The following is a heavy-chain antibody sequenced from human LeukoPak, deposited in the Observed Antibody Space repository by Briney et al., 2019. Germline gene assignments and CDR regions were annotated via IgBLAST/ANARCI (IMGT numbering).Heavy chain of an antibody. CDR3: ARREEYSGWSSY. Sequence: PSETLSLTCTVSGGSISSSGYYWGWIRQPPGKGLEWIGDMSYSGITYYDSSLKSRVTIFADTSENQFSLNLTSVTATDTAVYYCARREEYSGWSSYWGQGTLVTVSS. J-gene: IGHJ4*02. D-gene: IGHD6-19*01. V-gene: IGHV4-39*01. CDR2: MSYSGIT. CDR1: GGSISSSGYY.